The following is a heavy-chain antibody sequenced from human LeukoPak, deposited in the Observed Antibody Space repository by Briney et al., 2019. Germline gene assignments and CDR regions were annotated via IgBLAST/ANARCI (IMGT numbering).Heavy chain of an antibody. V-gene: IGHV3-7*01. CDR1: GFTFSSYA. CDR3: ARDRGSYHRDY. D-gene: IGHD1-26*01. J-gene: IGHJ4*02. CDR2: IKQDGSEE. Sequence: GGSLRLSCAASGFTFSSYAMSWVRQAPGKGLEWVANIKQDGSEEFYVDSVKGRFTISRDNAKNSLYLQMTSLRAEDTAVYYCARDRGSYHRDYWGQGTLVTVSS.